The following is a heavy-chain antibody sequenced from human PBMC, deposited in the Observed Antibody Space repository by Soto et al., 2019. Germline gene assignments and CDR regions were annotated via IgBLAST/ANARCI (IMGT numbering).Heavy chain of an antibody. J-gene: IGHJ4*02. D-gene: IGHD6-19*01. CDR3: ARGRAVAV. CDR2: IKLDGSEK. Sequence: EVQLVESGGGLVQPGGSLRLSCAASGFTFSDYYMTWVRQAPGKGLEWVANIKLDGSEKNYVDSVKGRFTISRDNAKNSLSLQMNSLRVEDTGIYYCARGRAVAVWGQGTLVLVSS. V-gene: IGHV3-7*02. CDR1: GFTFSDYY.